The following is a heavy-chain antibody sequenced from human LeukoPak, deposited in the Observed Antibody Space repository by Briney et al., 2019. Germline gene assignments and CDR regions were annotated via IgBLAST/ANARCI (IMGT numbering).Heavy chain of an antibody. Sequence: ASVKVSCKASGYTFTGYYMHWVRQAPGQGLEWMGWISAYNGNTNYAQKLQGRVTMTTDTSTSTAYMELRSLRSDDTAVYYCARFEYYDFWSGYYRVGGYGMDVWGQGTTVTVSS. CDR3: ARFEYYDFWSGYYRVGGYGMDV. J-gene: IGHJ6*02. V-gene: IGHV1-18*04. CDR1: GYTFTGYY. D-gene: IGHD3-3*01. CDR2: ISAYNGNT.